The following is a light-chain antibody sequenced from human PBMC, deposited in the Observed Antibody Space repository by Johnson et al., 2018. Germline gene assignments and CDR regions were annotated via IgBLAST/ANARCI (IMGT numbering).Light chain of an antibody. J-gene: IGLJ1*01. CDR3: GTWDSSLSAGNV. V-gene: IGLV1-51*02. CDR2: ENN. Sequence: QSVLTQPPSVSAGPGQKVTISCSGSSSNIGNNYVSWYQQLPGTAPKLLIYENNKRPSGIPDRFSGSKSGPSATLGITGLQTGAEADYYCGTWDSSLSAGNVFGTGTKVTVL. CDR1: SSNIGNNY.